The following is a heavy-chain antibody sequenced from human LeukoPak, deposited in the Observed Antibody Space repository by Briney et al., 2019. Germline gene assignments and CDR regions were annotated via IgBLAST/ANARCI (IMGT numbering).Heavy chain of an antibody. CDR2: IVVGSGNT. V-gene: IGHV1-58*01. J-gene: IGHJ3*02. CDR1: GFTFTSSA. CDR3: AADHRAVRGGQVDAFDI. D-gene: IGHD3-10*01. Sequence: SVKVSCKASGFTFTSSAVQWVRQARGQRLEWIGWIVVGSGNTNYAQKFQERVTITRDMSTSTAYMELSSLRSEDTAVYYCAADHRAVRGGQVDAFDIWGQGTMVTVSS.